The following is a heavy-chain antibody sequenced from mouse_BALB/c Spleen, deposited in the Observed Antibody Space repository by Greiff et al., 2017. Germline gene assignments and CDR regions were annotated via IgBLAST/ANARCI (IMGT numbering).Heavy chain of an antibody. CDR1: GYAFSSSW. Sequence: VQLQESGPELVKPGASVKISCKASGYAFSSSWMNWVKQRPGQGLEWIGRIYPGDGDTNYNGKFKGKATLTADKSSSTAYMQLSSLTSVDSAVYFCARGDLYYYAMDYWGQGTSVTVSS. D-gene: IGHD1-1*01. J-gene: IGHJ4*01. CDR2: IYPGDGDT. CDR3: ARGDLYYYAMDY. V-gene: IGHV1-82*01.